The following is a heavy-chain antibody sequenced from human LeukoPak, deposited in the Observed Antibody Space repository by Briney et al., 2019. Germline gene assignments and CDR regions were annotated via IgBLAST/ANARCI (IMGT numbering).Heavy chain of an antibody. J-gene: IGHJ4*02. D-gene: IGHD2-2*01. CDR2: ISYDGSNK. V-gene: IGHV3-30-3*01. CDR3: ARGYCSSTSCYPFDY. Sequence: GRSLRLSCAASGFTFSSYAMQWVHQAPGKGLEWVAVISYDGSNKYYADSVKGRFTISRDNSKNTLYLQMNSLRAEDTAVYYCARGYCSSTSCYPFDYWGQGTLVTVSS. CDR1: GFTFSSYA.